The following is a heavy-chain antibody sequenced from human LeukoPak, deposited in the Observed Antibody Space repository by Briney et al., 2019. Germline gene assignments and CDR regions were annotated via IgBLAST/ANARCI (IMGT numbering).Heavy chain of an antibody. Sequence: GESPKISCKGSGYSFTSYWISWVRQMPGKGLEWMGRIDPSDSYTNYSPSFQGHVTISADKSISTAYLQWSSLKASDTAMYYCARHQIFCSGGSCYGYWGQGTLVTVSS. J-gene: IGHJ4*02. CDR3: ARHQIFCSGGSCYGY. CDR2: IDPSDSYT. D-gene: IGHD2-15*01. CDR1: GYSFTSYW. V-gene: IGHV5-10-1*01.